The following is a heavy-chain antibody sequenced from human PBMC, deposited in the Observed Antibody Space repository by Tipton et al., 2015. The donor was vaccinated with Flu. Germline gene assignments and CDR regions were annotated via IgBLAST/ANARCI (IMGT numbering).Heavy chain of an antibody. D-gene: IGHD3-10*01. V-gene: IGHV4-39*01. Sequence: LRLSCTVSGASISSSTYYCGWIRQPPGKGLEWIGSIYYSGSTYYNPTLKSRVTISVDTSKNQFSLKLSSVTAADTAVYYCASGHPGGWFDPWGQGTLVTVSS. CDR2: IYYSGST. CDR1: GASISSSTYY. J-gene: IGHJ5*02. CDR3: ASGHPGGWFDP.